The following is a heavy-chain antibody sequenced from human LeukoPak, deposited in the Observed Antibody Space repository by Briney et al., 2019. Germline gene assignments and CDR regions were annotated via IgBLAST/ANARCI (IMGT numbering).Heavy chain of an antibody. D-gene: IGHD3-22*01. V-gene: IGHV4-61*02. CDR3: ARSGRPIYYYDSSGYSRFDY. Sequence: SSETLSLTCTVSGGSISSGGYYWSWIRQPAGKGLEWIGRIYTSGSTNYNPSLKSRVTISVDTSKNQFSLKLSSVTAADTAVYYCARSGRPIYYYDSSGYSRFDYWGQGTLVTVSS. CDR2: IYTSGST. CDR1: GGSISSGGYY. J-gene: IGHJ4*02.